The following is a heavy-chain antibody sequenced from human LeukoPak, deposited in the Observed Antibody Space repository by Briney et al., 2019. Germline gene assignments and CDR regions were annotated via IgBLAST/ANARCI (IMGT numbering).Heavy chain of an antibody. V-gene: IGHV1-2*02. CDR1: GYTFTGYY. Sequence: ASVKVSCKASGYTFTGYYMHWVRQAPGQGLEWMGWINPNSGGTNYAQKFQGRVTMTRDTSISTAYMELSRLRSDDTAVYYCARDPRAVVVPAAKYYYYCMDVWGKGTTVTVSS. CDR3: ARDPRAVVVPAAKYYYYCMDV. CDR2: INPNSGGT. J-gene: IGHJ6*03. D-gene: IGHD2-2*01.